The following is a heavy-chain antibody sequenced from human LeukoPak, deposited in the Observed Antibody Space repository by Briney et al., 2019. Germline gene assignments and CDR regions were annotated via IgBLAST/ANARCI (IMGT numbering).Heavy chain of an antibody. CDR1: GYTFTSYG. Sequence: ASVKVSCKASGYTFTSYGISWVRQAPGQGLEWMGWISAYNGNTNYAQKLQGRVTMTTDTSTSTAYMELRSLRSDDTAVYYCASGGMISSGADYYYYYMDVWGKGTTVTVSS. J-gene: IGHJ6*03. CDR3: ASGGMISSGADYYYYYMDV. CDR2: ISAYNGNT. D-gene: IGHD3-22*01. V-gene: IGHV1-18*01.